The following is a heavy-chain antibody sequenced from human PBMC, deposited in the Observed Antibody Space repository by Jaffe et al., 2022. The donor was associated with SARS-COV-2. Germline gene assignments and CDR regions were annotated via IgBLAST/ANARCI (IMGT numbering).Heavy chain of an antibody. CDR3: AKGFDFVSSGWDAWAGDYYYGMDV. D-gene: IGHD6-19*01. J-gene: IGHJ6*02. Sequence: EVQLLESGGGLVQPGGSLRLSCAASGFTFSSYAMSWVRQAPGKGLEWVSAISGSGGSTYYADSVKGRFTISRDNSKNTLYLQMNSLRAEDTAVYYCAKGFDFVSSGWDAWAGDYYYGMDVWGQGTTVTVSS. CDR2: ISGSGGST. CDR1: GFTFSSYA. V-gene: IGHV3-23*01.